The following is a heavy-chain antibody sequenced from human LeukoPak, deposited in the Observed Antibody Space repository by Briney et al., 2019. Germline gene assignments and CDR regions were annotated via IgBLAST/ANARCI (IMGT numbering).Heavy chain of an antibody. D-gene: IGHD2-2*01. V-gene: IGHV4-34*01. J-gene: IGHJ4*02. Sequence: PSETLSLTCAVYGGSFSDYYWSWIRQPPGKGLEWIGEINHSGSTNYNPSLKSRVTISVDTSKNQFSLKLSSVTAADTAVYYCARGPDIVVVPAANSHTVTTFDYWGQGTLVTVSS. CDR1: GGSFSDYY. CDR2: INHSGST. CDR3: ARGPDIVVVPAANSHTVTTFDY.